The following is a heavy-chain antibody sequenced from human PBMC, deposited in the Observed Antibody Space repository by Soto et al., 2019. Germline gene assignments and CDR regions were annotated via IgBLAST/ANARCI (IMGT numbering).Heavy chain of an antibody. CDR2: ISYSGNT. Sequence: SETLSLTCTVSGGSIISGYWSWIRQPPGKGLEWIGYISYSGNTNYNPSLKSRVTMSVDTPKNQFSLRLSSVTTADTAVYYCAGLRGYAGSPIGYWGQGTLVTVSP. CDR1: GGSIISGY. J-gene: IGHJ4*02. V-gene: IGHV4-59*01. D-gene: IGHD2-15*01. CDR3: AGLRGYAGSPIGY.